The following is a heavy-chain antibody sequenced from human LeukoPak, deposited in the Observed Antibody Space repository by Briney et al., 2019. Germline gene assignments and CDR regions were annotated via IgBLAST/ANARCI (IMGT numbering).Heavy chain of an antibody. D-gene: IGHD3-16*01. CDR1: GMNNYW. CDR2: INKDGSEK. J-gene: IGHJ4*02. CDR3: ATDLNWVSH. V-gene: IGHV3-7*01. Sequence: GESLRLSCIGSGMNNYWMTWVRQAPGKGLQSVANINKDGSEKYYLDSVKGRITISRDNIKNSVSLEINSLRAEDTGIYYCATDLNWVSHWGQGTLVTVSS.